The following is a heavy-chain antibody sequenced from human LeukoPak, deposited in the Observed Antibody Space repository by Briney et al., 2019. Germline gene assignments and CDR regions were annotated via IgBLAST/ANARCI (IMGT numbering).Heavy chain of an antibody. J-gene: IGHJ6*03. V-gene: IGHV4-61*02. D-gene: IGHD3-10*01. Sequence: SETLSLTCTVSGGSISSGSYYWSWIRQPAGKGLEWIGRIYTSGSTNYNPSLKSRVTISVDTSKNQFSLKLSSVTAADTAVYYCARDSPYYYGSGSATYYMDVWGKGTTVTISS. CDR1: GGSISSGSYY. CDR2: IYTSGST. CDR3: ARDSPYYYGSGSATYYMDV.